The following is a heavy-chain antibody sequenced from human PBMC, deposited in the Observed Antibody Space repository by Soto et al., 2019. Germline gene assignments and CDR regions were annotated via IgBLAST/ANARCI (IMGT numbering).Heavy chain of an antibody. D-gene: IGHD2-2*01. V-gene: IGHV3-21*04. Sequence: GSLRLSCAASGFTFTRYSMNWVRQAPGKGLEWVSSISSTTNYIYYGDSMKGRFTISRDNAKNSLYLEMNSLRAEDTALYYCAKSVLSYQLLYDYYYGMDVWGQGTTVTVSS. CDR1: GFTFTRYS. J-gene: IGHJ6*02. CDR2: ISSTTNYI. CDR3: AKSVLSYQLLYDYYYGMDV.